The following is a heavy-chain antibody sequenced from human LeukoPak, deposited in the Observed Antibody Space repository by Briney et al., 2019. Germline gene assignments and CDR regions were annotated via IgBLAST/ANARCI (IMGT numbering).Heavy chain of an antibody. J-gene: IGHJ4*02. CDR3: ARIKMATIFDY. CDR2: TYHSGSP. D-gene: IGHD5-24*01. Sequence: SQTLSLTCALSGASISSGPYSWNWVRQSPGKGLEWIGHTYHSGSPDYNPSLRSRVTISADRSKNQFSLRLNSVTAADTAVYYCARIKMATIFDYWGQGTLVTVSS. V-gene: IGHV4-30-2*06. CDR1: GASISSGPYS.